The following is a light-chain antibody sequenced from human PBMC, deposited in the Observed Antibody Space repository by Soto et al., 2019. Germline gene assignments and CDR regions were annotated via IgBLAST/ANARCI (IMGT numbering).Light chain of an antibody. V-gene: IGKV3-20*01. CDR3: QQYGRSRLFT. J-gene: IGKJ3*01. Sequence: EIVFTQSPGTLSLSPGERATLSCRASQSVSSSYLAWYQQKPGQAPRLLIFGASSRATGIPDRFSGSGSGTDFTLTISRLEPEDFAVYYCQQYGRSRLFTFVPGTKVDIK. CDR1: QSVSSSY. CDR2: GAS.